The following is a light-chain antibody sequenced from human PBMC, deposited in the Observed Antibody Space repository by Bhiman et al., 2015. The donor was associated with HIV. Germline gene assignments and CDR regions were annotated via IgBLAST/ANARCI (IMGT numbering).Light chain of an antibody. CDR3: GSYTTSSPPYV. Sequence: QSALTQPASVSGSPGQSITISCTGTSSDVGGYNYVSWYQQHPGKAPKLVIYDVTNRPSGVSDRFSGSKSGNTASLTISGLQAEDEADYYCGSYTTSSPPYVFGTGTKVTVL. J-gene: IGLJ1*01. CDR1: SSDVGGYNY. CDR2: DVT. V-gene: IGLV2-14*03.